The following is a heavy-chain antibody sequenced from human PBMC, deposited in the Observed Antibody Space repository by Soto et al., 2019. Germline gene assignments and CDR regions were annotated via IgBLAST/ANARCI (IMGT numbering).Heavy chain of an antibody. Sequence: GGSLRLSCAVAGFTFSSYAMNWVRQAPGKGLEWVSGISGSGGSTYHADSVKGRLTISRDNSKNTLYLQMNSLRAEDTAVYYCAKGHGYGFDYWGQGTLVTVSS. V-gene: IGHV3-23*01. CDR2: ISGSGGST. J-gene: IGHJ4*02. CDR1: GFTFSSYA. CDR3: AKGHGYGFDY. D-gene: IGHD5-18*01.